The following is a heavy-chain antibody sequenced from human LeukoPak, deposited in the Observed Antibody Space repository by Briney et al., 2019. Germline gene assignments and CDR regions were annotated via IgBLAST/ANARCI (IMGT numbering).Heavy chain of an antibody. J-gene: IGHJ2*01. CDR2: MNPNSGNT. V-gene: IGHV1-8*01. Sequence: ASVKVSCKDSGYTFTSYDINWVRQATGQGIEWMGWMNPNSGNTGYAQKFQGRVTITRNTTISTAYMELSSLRSEDTAVYYCASSYYAGYSSSWYNWYFDLWGRGTLVAVSS. D-gene: IGHD6-13*01. CDR1: GYTFTSYD. CDR3: ASSYYAGYSSSWYNWYFDL.